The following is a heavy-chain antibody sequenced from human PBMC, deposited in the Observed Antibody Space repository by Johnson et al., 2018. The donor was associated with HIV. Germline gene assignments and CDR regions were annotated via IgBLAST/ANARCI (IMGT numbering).Heavy chain of an antibody. Sequence: QVQLVESGGGVVQPGGSLRLSCAASGFTFSDYYMTWIRQAPGKGLEWISYISKSGSTIYYADSVKGRFTISRDNAKNSLYLQMNSLRAEDTAVYYCARERIGYSSSGDAFDLWGQETVVTVAS. V-gene: IGHV3-11*04. CDR1: GFTFSDYY. CDR3: ARERIGYSSSGDAFDL. D-gene: IGHD2-2*01. J-gene: IGHJ3*01. CDR2: ISKSGSTI.